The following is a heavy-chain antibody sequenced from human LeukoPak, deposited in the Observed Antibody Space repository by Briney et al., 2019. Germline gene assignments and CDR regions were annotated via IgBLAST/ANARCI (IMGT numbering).Heavy chain of an antibody. V-gene: IGHV4-59*08. CDR1: GASVSGDY. CDR2: IYVSGNS. J-gene: IGHJ4*02. Sequence: SETLSLTCAVSGASVSGDYWSWIRQPPGKGLEWIGYIYVSGNSNYNPSLKSRVSISLDTSKNQVSLTLTSVTAADTAVYYCARHPFSSPFDHWGQGTLVAVSS. D-gene: IGHD2/OR15-2a*01. CDR3: ARHPFSSPFDH.